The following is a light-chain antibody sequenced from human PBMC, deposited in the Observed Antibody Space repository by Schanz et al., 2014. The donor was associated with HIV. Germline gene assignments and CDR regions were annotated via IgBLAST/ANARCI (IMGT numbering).Light chain of an antibody. CDR1: QSIRSD. CDR2: AAS. CDR3: LQRNA. J-gene: IGKJ4*01. Sequence: DIQMTQSPSSLSASVGDRVTITCRASQSIRSDLNWYQQKPGKAPKLLIYAASSLQSGVPSRFSGSGSGTEFTLTISSLQPEDFATYYCLQRNAFVGGTKVEIK. V-gene: IGKV1-17*01.